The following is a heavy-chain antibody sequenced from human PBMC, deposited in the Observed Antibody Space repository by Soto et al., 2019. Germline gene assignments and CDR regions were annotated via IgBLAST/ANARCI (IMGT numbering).Heavy chain of an antibody. CDR2: ISGSDGST. V-gene: IGHV3-23*01. CDR3: AKKANWGPAGIDY. D-gene: IGHD7-27*01. Sequence: GGSLRLSCAASGFTFSNYAMSWVRQAPGKGLEWVAAISGSDGSTCEADSVKGRFTISRDTSKNTKYLQMNSMRAEDTAVYYGAKKANWGPAGIDYWGQGTLVTVSS. J-gene: IGHJ4*02. CDR1: GFTFSNYA.